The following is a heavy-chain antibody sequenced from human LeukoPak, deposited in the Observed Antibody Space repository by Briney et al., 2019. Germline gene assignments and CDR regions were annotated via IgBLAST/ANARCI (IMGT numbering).Heavy chain of an antibody. V-gene: IGHV4-34*01. CDR2: INHSGTT. Sequence: SETLSLTCAVYGVSFNSYYWTWIRQPPEKGLEWIGEINHSGTTNYNPSLNSRVTMLVDTSKKQLSLKLSSVTAADTAVYYCASAIHFWSAPGRAFDIWGQGTVVTVSS. J-gene: IGHJ3*02. D-gene: IGHD3-3*02. CDR3: ASAIHFWSAPGRAFDI. CDR1: GVSFNSYY.